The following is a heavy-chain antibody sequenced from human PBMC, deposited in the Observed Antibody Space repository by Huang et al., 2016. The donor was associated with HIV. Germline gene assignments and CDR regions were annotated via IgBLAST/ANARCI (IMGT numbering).Heavy chain of an antibody. CDR1: GFSLDSYN. CDR2: MRPSSSVI. CDR3: ARERGQQLSPFDS. Sequence: EVQLVESGGGLVKPGGSLRLYCAASGFSLDSYNMYWVRQPPGKGLQWASSMRPSSSVIDYADSVNGRFSISRDNAKNSLYLQMNNLRGEDTAVYYCARERGQQLSPFDSWGQGTLVTVSS. D-gene: IGHD6-13*01. V-gene: IGHV3-21*01. J-gene: IGHJ4*02.